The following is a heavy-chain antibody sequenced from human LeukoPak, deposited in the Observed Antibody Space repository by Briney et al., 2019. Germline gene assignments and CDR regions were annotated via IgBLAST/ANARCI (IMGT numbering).Heavy chain of an antibody. D-gene: IGHD4-17*01. CDR2: ISAYNGNT. CDR1: GYTFTSYG. J-gene: IGHJ4*02. CDR3: ARDVPSDTDYGDYGVYDY. Sequence: ASVKVSYKASGYTFTSYGISWVRQAPGQGLEWMAWISAYNGNTNYAQKLQGRVTMTTDTSTSTAYMELRSLRSDDTAVYYCARDVPSDTDYGDYGVYDYWGQGTLVTVSS. V-gene: IGHV1-18*01.